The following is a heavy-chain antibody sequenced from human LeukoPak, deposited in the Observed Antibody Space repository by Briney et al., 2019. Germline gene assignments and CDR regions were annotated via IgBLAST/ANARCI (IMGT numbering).Heavy chain of an antibody. J-gene: IGHJ5*02. V-gene: IGHV3-30*02. D-gene: IGHD6-13*01. CDR2: IRYDGSNE. CDR3: AKDALHYSSTCNGFDP. CDR1: GFTFSIYY. Sequence: GGSLRLSCAASGFTFSIYYMYWVRQAPGKGLEWVAFIRYDGSNEYYADSVKGQFTVSRDNSNNTLYLQMNSLRPEDTAVYYCAKDALHYSSTCNGFDPWGQGTLVTVSS.